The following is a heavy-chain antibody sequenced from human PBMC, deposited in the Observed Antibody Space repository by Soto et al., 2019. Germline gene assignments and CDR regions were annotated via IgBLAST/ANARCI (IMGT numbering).Heavy chain of an antibody. CDR1: GYTFTSYD. J-gene: IGHJ6*03. V-gene: IGHV1-8*01. CDR3: ARGGKDDILTGYSYSYDYYYYYYMDV. D-gene: IGHD3-9*01. CDR2: MNPNSGNT. Sequence: ASVKVSCKASGYTFTSYDINWVRQATGQGLEWMGWMNPNSGNTGYAQKFQGRVTMTRNTSISTAYMELSGLRSEDTAVYYCARGGKDDILTGYSYSYDYYYYYYMDVWGKGTTVTVSS.